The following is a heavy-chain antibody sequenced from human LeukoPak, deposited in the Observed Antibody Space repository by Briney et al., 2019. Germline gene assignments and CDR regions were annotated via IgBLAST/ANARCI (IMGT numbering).Heavy chain of an antibody. CDR3: AKGLGPYCSGGSCHGFDY. CDR1: GFTFSSYG. J-gene: IGHJ4*02. D-gene: IGHD2-15*01. CDR2: ISYDGSNK. Sequence: GGSLRLSCAASGFTFSSYGMHWVRQAPGKGLEWVAVISYDGSNKYYADSVKGRFTISRDNSKNTLYLQMNSLRAEDTAVYYCAKGLGPYCSGGSCHGFDYWGQGTLVTVSS. V-gene: IGHV3-30*18.